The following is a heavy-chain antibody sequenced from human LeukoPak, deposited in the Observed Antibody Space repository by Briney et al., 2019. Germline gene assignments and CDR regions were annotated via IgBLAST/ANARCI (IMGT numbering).Heavy chain of an antibody. CDR3: AKIQESLRFLEWLLSPLDY. CDR2: ISGSGGST. D-gene: IGHD3-3*01. J-gene: IGHJ4*02. CDR1: GGSISSSSYY. V-gene: IGHV3-23*01. Sequence: PSETLSLTCTVSGGSISSSSYYWGWIRQPPGKGLEWVSAISGSGGSTYYADSVKGRFTISRDNSKNTLYLQMNSLRAEDTAVYYCAKIQESLRFLEWLLSPLDYWGQGTLVTVSS.